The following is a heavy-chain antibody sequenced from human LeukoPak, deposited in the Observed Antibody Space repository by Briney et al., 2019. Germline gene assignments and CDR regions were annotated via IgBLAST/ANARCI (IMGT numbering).Heavy chain of an antibody. CDR2: IRSKAYGGTT. CDR1: GFTFGDYA. J-gene: IGHJ6*03. CDR3: TRDRLVEGYYYYMDV. D-gene: IGHD2-2*01. Sequence: PGGSLRLSCTASGFTFGDYAMSWVRQAPGKGLEWVGFIRSKAYGGTTEYAASVKGRFSISRDDSKSIAYLQMNSLKTEDTAVYYCTRDRLVEGYYYYMDVWGKGTTVTVSS. V-gene: IGHV3-49*04.